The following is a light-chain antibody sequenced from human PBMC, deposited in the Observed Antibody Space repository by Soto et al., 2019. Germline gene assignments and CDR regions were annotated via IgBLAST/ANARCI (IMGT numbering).Light chain of an antibody. J-gene: IGKJ1*01. V-gene: IGKV1-5*01. CDR1: QSLSGW. Sequence: IQLPQTHSTLSAAIGDRVTITCRASQSLSGWLAWYQQTPGKAPKLLISDAFRLESGVPSRFRGSGSGTEFSLTISSLQPGDSATFYCQQYASYPWTFGRGTKVDIK. CDR3: QQYASYPWT. CDR2: DAF.